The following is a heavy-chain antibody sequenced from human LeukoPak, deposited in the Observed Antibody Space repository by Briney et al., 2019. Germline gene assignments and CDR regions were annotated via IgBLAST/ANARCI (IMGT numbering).Heavy chain of an antibody. J-gene: IGHJ3*02. CDR1: GYTFTSYA. Sequence: ASVKVSCKASGYTFTSYAMHWVRQAPGQGLEWMGWINPNSGGTNYAQKFQGRVTMTRDTSISTAYMELSRLRSDDTAVYYCARDWSYYYDSSGYQDAFDIWGQGTMVTVSS. V-gene: IGHV1-2*02. D-gene: IGHD3-22*01. CDR3: ARDWSYYYDSSGYQDAFDI. CDR2: INPNSGGT.